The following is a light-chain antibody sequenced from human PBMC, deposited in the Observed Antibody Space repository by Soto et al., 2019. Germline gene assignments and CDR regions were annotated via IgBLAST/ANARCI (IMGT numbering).Light chain of an antibody. CDR3: QQYSSTFWT. Sequence: EIVLTQSPGTLSLSPGERTTLSCRASQSISSSYLAWYQQKPGRAPGLLVYGASSRATGIPDRFSGSGSGTDFTLTISRLEPEDFALYYCQQYSSTFWTLGQGTKVEIK. J-gene: IGKJ1*01. CDR2: GAS. V-gene: IGKV3-20*01. CDR1: QSISSSY.